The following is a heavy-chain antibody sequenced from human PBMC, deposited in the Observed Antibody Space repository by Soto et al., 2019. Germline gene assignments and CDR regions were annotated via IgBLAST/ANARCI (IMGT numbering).Heavy chain of an antibody. CDR1: GFTFSDYY. CDR2: ISSSGNTI. Sequence: VHLVESGGGLVKPGGSVRLSCAASGFTFSDYYINWIRQAPGKGLEWVSYISSSGNTIYYADSVKGRFTISRDNGKNSLFLQMNNLSVEGAAVYYCVRGLYGSGAYYFDYWGQGTLVTVSS. V-gene: IGHV3-11*01. D-gene: IGHD3-10*01. J-gene: IGHJ4*02. CDR3: VRGLYGSGAYYFDY.